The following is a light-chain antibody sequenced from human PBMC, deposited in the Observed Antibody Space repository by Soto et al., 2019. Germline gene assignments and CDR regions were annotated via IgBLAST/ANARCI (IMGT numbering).Light chain of an antibody. Sequence: DIQMTQSPSTLSASVGDRVTITCRASQSISSGLAWYQQKPGKAPKLLIYKASSLQSGVPSGFSGSGSATEFTLTISSLQPDDFATYYCQQYGNYWTFGKGTKVDIK. J-gene: IGKJ1*01. V-gene: IGKV1-5*03. CDR1: QSISSG. CDR3: QQYGNYWT. CDR2: KAS.